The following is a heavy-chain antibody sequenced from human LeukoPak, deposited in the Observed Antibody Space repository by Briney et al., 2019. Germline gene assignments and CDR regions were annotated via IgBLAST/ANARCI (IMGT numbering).Heavy chain of an antibody. Sequence: QPGGSLRLSCAASGFTFSTFAMTWVRQAPGKGLEWVSAISAGGGSTYYADSVKGRFTISRDNSKDTLYLQMNSLRADDTAVYFCSKVKAGSGWYIAYWGQGTLVTVSS. CDR1: GFTFSTFA. CDR3: SKVKAGSGWYIAY. J-gene: IGHJ4*02. V-gene: IGHV3-23*01. CDR2: ISAGGGST. D-gene: IGHD6-19*01.